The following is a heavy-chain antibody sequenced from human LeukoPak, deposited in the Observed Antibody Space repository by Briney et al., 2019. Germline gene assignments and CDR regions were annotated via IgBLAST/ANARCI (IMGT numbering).Heavy chain of an antibody. CDR3: ARNGIYGDYV. V-gene: IGHV3-66*01. CDR2: IHSGGRT. CDR1: GFTFTDND. D-gene: IGHD4-17*01. J-gene: IGHJ4*02. Sequence: PGGSLRLSCAASGFTFTDNDMSWFRNAPGKGLGWVSDIHSGGRTYYAESLKDSFTHSRDNSKNTLYLQMSSLRVEDTAVYYCARNGIYGDYVWGQGTLVTVSS.